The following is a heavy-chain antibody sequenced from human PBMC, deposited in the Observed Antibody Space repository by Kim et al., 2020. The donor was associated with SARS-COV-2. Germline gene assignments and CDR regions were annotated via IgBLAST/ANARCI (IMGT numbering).Heavy chain of an antibody. D-gene: IGHD3-10*01. V-gene: IGHV3-30-3*01. J-gene: IGHJ4*02. CDR2: ISYDGSNK. CDR3: ARAFFNGSGSFYFDY. CDR1: GFTFSSYA. Sequence: GGSLRLSCAASGFTFSSYAMHWVRQAPGKGLEWVAVISYDGSNKYYADSVKGRFTISRDNSKNTLYLQMNSLRAEDTALYYCARAFFNGSGSFYFDYWGQGTLVTVSS.